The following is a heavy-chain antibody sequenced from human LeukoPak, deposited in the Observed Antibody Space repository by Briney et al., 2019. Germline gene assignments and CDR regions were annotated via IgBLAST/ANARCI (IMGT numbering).Heavy chain of an antibody. V-gene: IGHV1-2*06. CDR1: GYTFTGYY. CDR3: AREAGFGVVNVDY. Sequence: ASVKVSCKASGYTFTGYYMHWVRQAPGQGLEWMGRINPNSGGTNHAQKFQGRVTMTRDTSISTAYMELSRLRSDDTAVYYCAREAGFGVVNVDYWGQGTLVTVSS. D-gene: IGHD3-3*01. J-gene: IGHJ4*02. CDR2: INPNSGGT.